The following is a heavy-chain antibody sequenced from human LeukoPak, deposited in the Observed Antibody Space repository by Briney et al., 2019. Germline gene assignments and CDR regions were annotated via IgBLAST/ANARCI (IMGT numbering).Heavy chain of an antibody. CDR1: GGSFSGYY. CDR3: ARPSPNRGYAFDY. CDR2: INHSGST. D-gene: IGHD3-22*01. V-gene: IGHV4-34*01. Sequence: SETLSLTCAVYGGSFSGYYWSWIRQPPGKGLEWIGEINHSGSTNYNPSLKSRVTISVDTSKNQFSLKLSSVTAADTAVYYCARPSPNRGYAFDYWGQGILVTVSS. J-gene: IGHJ4*02.